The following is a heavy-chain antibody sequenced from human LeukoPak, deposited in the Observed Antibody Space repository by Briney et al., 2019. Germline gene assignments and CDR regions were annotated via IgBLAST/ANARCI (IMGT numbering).Heavy chain of an antibody. V-gene: IGHV4-4*07. Sequence: PSETLSLTCTVSGGSISSYYWSWIRQPAGKGLEWIGRIYTSGSTNYNPSLKSRVTMSVDTSKNQFSLKLSSVTAADTAVYYCARRDQRGYSYAYDYWGQGTLVTVSS. J-gene: IGHJ4*02. CDR1: GGSISSYY. CDR2: IYTSGST. D-gene: IGHD5-18*01. CDR3: ARRDQRGYSYAYDY.